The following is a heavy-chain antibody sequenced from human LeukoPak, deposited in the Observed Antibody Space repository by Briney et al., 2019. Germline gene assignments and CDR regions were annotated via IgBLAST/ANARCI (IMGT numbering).Heavy chain of an antibody. CDR3: ASTFYGDSPPY. CDR1: GFSFSNYG. Sequence: GGSLRLSCAASGFSFSNYGIHWVRQAPGKGLEWVAVISYDGNNKYYADSVKGRFTISRDNSKNTLYLQMNSLRAEDTAVYYCASTFYGDSPPYWGQGTLVTVSS. D-gene: IGHD4-17*01. V-gene: IGHV3-30*03. CDR2: ISYDGNNK. J-gene: IGHJ4*02.